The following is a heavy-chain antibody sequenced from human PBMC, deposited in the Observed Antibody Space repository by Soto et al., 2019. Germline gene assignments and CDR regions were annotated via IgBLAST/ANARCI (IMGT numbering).Heavy chain of an antibody. CDR2: ISSSGSIE. D-gene: IGHD3-22*01. CDR1: GLTFSDYY. V-gene: IGHV3-11*01. Sequence: GGSLRLSCAASGLTFSDYYMSWIRQAPGKGLEWVSYISSSGSIENYADSVKGRFTISRDNAKNSLYLQMNSLRAEDTAVYYCARDLGYYASDGYFDYWGQGTLVTVSS. J-gene: IGHJ4*02. CDR3: ARDLGYYASDGYFDY.